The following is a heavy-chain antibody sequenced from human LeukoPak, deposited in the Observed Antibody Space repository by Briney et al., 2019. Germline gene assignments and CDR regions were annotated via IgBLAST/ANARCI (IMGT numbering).Heavy chain of an antibody. CDR2: ISTTGST. V-gene: IGHV4-4*07. CDR1: GGSISSYY. J-gene: IGHJ4*02. D-gene: IGHD3-10*01. CDR3: ARDWFGAYFDY. Sequence: SETLSLTCTVSGGSISSYYWSWLRQPAGKGLEWIGRISTTGSTIYNPSLKSRVTISVDTSKNQFSLKLSSVTAADTAVYYCARDWFGAYFDYWGQGTLVTVSS.